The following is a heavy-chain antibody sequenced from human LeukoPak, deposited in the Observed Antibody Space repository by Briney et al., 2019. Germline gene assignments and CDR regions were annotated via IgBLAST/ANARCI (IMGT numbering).Heavy chain of an antibody. CDR1: GLTFSSYA. Sequence: GGSLRLSCAASGLTFSSYAMSWVRQAPGKGLEWVSTISGSRGSTYYADSVKGRFTISRDNSKNTLYLQMNSLRAEDTAVYYCAKGRYLGYGFDYWGQGTLATVSS. D-gene: IGHD5-18*01. CDR2: ISGSRGST. CDR3: AKGRYLGYGFDY. J-gene: IGHJ4*02. V-gene: IGHV3-23*01.